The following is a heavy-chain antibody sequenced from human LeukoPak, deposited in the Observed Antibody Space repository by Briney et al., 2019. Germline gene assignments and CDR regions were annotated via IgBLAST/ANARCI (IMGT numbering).Heavy chain of an antibody. Sequence: GGSLRFSGAASGFSFSSYAMAWVRQAPGKGLKWVSTISGSGGSTHYADSVKGRFIISRDNSKNTLYLQMDSLRAEDTAVYYCAKDPYYYDSSGYGYGMDVWGQGTTVTVSS. CDR1: GFSFSSYA. CDR3: AKDPYYYDSSGYGYGMDV. CDR2: ISGSGGST. J-gene: IGHJ6*02. D-gene: IGHD3-22*01. V-gene: IGHV3-23*01.